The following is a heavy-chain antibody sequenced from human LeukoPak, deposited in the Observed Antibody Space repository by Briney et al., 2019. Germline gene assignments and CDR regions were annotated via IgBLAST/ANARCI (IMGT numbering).Heavy chain of an antibody. CDR2: INPSGGST. Sequence: GASVKVSCKASGYTFTSYYMHWVRQAPGQGLEWMGIINPSGGSTSYAQKFQGRVTMTRDTSTSTVYMELSSLRSDDTAVYYCARDRRPGIAAAGTFDYWGQGTLVTVSS. CDR1: GYTFTSYY. CDR3: ARDRRPGIAAAGTFDY. V-gene: IGHV1-46*01. J-gene: IGHJ4*02. D-gene: IGHD6-13*01.